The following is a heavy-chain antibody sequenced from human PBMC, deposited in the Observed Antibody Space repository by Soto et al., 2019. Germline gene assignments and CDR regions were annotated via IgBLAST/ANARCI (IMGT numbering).Heavy chain of an antibody. D-gene: IGHD2-2*01. CDR1: GGTFSSYA. Sequence: GASVKVSCKASGGTFSSYAISWVRQAPGQGLEWMGGIIPIFGTANYAQKFQGRVTITADESTSTAYMGLSSLRSEDTAVYYCARRGYCSSTSCQYYYYGMDVWGQGTTVTVSS. CDR2: IIPIFGTA. V-gene: IGHV1-69*13. CDR3: ARRGYCSSTSCQYYYYGMDV. J-gene: IGHJ6*02.